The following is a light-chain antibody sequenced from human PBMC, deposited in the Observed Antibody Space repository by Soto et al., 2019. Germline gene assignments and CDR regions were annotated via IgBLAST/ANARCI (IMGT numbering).Light chain of an antibody. CDR1: QSVKIN. V-gene: IGKV3-15*01. Sequence: EIVMTQSPATLPVSPGERATLSCRASQSVKINLAWYQQKPGQAPRLLIYGAFTRATGIPARFSGSGSGTEFTLTISNLQSEDFAVYYCQQYNNWPPITFGQGTRVEIK. J-gene: IGKJ5*01. CDR3: QQYNNWPPIT. CDR2: GAF.